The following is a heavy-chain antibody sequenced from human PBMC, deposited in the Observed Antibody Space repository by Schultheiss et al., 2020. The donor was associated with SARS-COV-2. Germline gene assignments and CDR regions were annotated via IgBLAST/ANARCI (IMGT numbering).Heavy chain of an antibody. J-gene: IGHJ4*02. V-gene: IGHV2-26*01. CDR3: ARIRTSSSWPYYFDY. CDR2: IDWDDDK. CDR1: GFSLSNARMG. D-gene: IGHD6-13*01. Sequence: SGPTLVKPTETLTLTCTVSGFSLSNARMGVSWIRQPPGKALEWLALIDWDDDKYYSTSLKSRLTISKDTSKSQVVLTMTNMDPVDTATYYCARIRTSSSWPYYFDYWGQGTLVTVSS.